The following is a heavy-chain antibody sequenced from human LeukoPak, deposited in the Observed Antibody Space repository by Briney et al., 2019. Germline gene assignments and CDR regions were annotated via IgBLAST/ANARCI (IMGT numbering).Heavy chain of an antibody. J-gene: IGHJ3*02. CDR1: GGSISSSNW. V-gene: IGHV4-4*02. CDR3: ARDPMRWTTFNDAFDI. Sequence: PSGTLSLTCAVSGGSISSSNWWSWVRQPPGKGLEWIGEIYHSGSTNYNPSLKSRVTISVDKSKNQFSLKLSPVTAADTAVYYCARDPMRWTTFNDAFDIWGQGTMVTVSS. CDR2: IYHSGST. D-gene: IGHD5-24*01.